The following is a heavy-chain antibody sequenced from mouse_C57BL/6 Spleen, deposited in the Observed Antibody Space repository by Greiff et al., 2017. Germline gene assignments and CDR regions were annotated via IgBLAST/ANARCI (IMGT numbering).Heavy chain of an antibody. J-gene: IGHJ2*01. CDR2: ISSGGSYT. Sequence: EVMLVESGGDLVKPGGSLKLSCAASGFTFSSYGMSWVRQTPDKRLEWVATISSGGSYTYYPDSVKGRFTISRDNAKNTLYLQMSSLKSEDTAMYYCARQRNYSNYYFDYWGQGTTLTVSS. CDR1: GFTFSSYG. CDR3: ARQRNYSNYYFDY. V-gene: IGHV5-6*01. D-gene: IGHD2-5*01.